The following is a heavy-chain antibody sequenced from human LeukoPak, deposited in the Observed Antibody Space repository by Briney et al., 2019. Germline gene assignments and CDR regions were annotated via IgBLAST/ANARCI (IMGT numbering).Heavy chain of an antibody. D-gene: IGHD1-1*01. CDR1: GFTFSSYG. J-gene: IGHJ6*03. Sequence: GGSLRLSCAASGFTFSSYGMSWVRQAPGKGLEWVSFIYSDNTHYSDSVKGRFTISRDNSKNTLYLQMNSLRAEDTAVYYCAKSPVQLERGGVVWYYYYYMDVWGKGTTVTVSS. CDR3: AKSPVQLERGGVVWYYYYYMDV. CDR2: IYSDNT. V-gene: IGHV3-23*03.